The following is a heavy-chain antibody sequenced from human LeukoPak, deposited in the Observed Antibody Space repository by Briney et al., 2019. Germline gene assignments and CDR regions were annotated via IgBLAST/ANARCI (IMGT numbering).Heavy chain of an antibody. Sequence: LETLSLTCAVYGGSFSGYYWSWIRQPPGKGLEWIGEINHSGSTNYNPSLKSRVTISVDTSKNQFSLKLSSVTAADTAVYYCARGSCSSTSCYTVWGQGTLVTVSS. CDR2: INHSGST. D-gene: IGHD2-2*02. CDR1: GGSFSGYY. CDR3: ARGSCSSTSCYTV. V-gene: IGHV4-34*01. J-gene: IGHJ4*02.